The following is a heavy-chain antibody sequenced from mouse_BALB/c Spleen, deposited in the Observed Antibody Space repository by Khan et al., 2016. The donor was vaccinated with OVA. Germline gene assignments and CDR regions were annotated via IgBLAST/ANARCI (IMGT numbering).Heavy chain of an antibody. V-gene: IGHV2-2*02. CDR1: GFSLNNYS. CDR2: IWSAGST. D-gene: IGHD3-2*02. J-gene: IGHJ3*01. Sequence: QVQLKQSGPGLVQPSQSLSITCTVSGFSLNNYSVHWVRQFPGKGLEWLGVIWSAGSTDYNAAFISRMTISKANSRNQIFFRLTSLQPNEAASYYCAIRCYTCGRGGLFAYWCQGTLVTVPA. CDR3: AIRCYTCGRGGLFAY.